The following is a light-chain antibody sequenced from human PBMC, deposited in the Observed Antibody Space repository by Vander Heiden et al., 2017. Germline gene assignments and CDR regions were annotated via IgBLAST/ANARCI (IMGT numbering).Light chain of an antibody. Sequence: EIALTQSPGILSLSPGEGVTLSCRASQSVSSSYLAWYQQKPGQAPRLLIYGTSSRATGIPDRFSGRGSGTDFTLTISRLQPEDFAVYYCQQYGSAPSMYTFGQGTKLEIK. J-gene: IGKJ2*01. CDR1: QSVSSSY. CDR2: GTS. V-gene: IGKV3-20*01. CDR3: QQYGSAPSMYT.